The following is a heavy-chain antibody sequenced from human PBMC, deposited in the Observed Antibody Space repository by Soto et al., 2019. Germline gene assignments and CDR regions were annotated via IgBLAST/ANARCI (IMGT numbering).Heavy chain of an antibody. CDR2: IYYSGRT. D-gene: IGHD1-20*01. J-gene: IGHJ6*02. CDR1: GGSISSGGYY. CDR3: ARDNGNDVPYYYYGMDV. V-gene: IGHV4-31*03. Sequence: QVQLQESGPGLVKPLQTLSLTCTVSGGSISSGGYYWSWIRQHPGKGLEWVGYIYYSGRTYYNPSLKSRVTISVDTSKNQFSLKLSSVTAADTAVYYCARDNGNDVPYYYYGMDVWGQGTTVTVSS.